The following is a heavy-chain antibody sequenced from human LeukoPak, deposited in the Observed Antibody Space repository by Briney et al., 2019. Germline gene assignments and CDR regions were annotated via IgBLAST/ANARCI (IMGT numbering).Heavy chain of an antibody. J-gene: IGHJ4*02. Sequence: GGSLRLSCAASGFTFSSYGMHWVRQAPGKGLEWVAVIWYDGSNKYYADSVKGRFAISRDNSKNTLYLQMNSLRAEGTAVYYCARALSKTDYWGQGTLVTVSS. D-gene: IGHD3-10*01. CDR2: IWYDGSNK. CDR1: GFTFSSYG. V-gene: IGHV3-33*01. CDR3: ARALSKTDY.